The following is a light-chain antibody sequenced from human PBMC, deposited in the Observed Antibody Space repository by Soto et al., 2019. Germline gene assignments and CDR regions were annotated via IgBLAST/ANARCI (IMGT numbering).Light chain of an antibody. CDR3: QHYYRFPYT. V-gene: IGKV4-1*01. J-gene: IGKJ2*01. CDR1: QSVFYSPNTKNY. Sequence: DLVMTQSPDSLAVSLGERANITCRSSQSVFYSPNTKNYLAWYQQKPGQPPKLLISWASTRKYGVPDRFSGSRSGTDFNPTINSLQAEDVAVYACQHYYRFPYTCGQGPKLEIK. CDR2: WAS.